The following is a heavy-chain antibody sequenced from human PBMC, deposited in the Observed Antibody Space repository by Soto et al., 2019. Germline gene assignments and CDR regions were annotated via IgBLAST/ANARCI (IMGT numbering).Heavy chain of an antibody. CDR2: ILYSGRT. CDR1: GASISTTSFY. J-gene: IGHJ3*02. D-gene: IGHD5-12*01. Sequence: PSETLSLTCTVSGASISTTSFYWGWIRQPPGKGLEWIGSILYSGRTYNNPSLKSRVTLSVDTSNSQFSLRLNSVTAADTAVYYCVRSVYSGSADSAFYIWGQQTMVPISS. V-gene: IGHV4-39*01. CDR3: VRSVYSGSADSAFYI.